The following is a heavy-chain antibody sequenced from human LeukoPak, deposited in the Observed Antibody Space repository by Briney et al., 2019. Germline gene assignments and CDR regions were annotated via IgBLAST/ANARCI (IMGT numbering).Heavy chain of an antibody. CDR2: IYYSGST. Sequence: PSETLSLTCTVSGGSISSSSYYWGWIRQPPGKGLEWIGSIYYSGSTYYNPSLKSRVTISVDTSKNQFSLKLSSVTAADTAVYYCARRRLEIVVVTAIDHDAFDIWGQGTMVTVSS. D-gene: IGHD2-21*02. J-gene: IGHJ3*02. CDR1: GGSISSSSYY. V-gene: IGHV4-39*01. CDR3: ARRRLEIVVVTAIDHDAFDI.